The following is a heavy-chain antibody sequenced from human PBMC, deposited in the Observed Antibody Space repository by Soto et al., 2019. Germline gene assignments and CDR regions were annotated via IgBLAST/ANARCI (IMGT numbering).Heavy chain of an antibody. V-gene: IGHV4-34*01. J-gene: IGHJ5*02. CDR1: GGSFSGYY. CDR3: ARGEPRFMEWLLLSEYFDP. CDR2: INHSGST. D-gene: IGHD3-3*01. Sequence: SETLSLTCAVYGGSFSGYYWSWIRQPPGKGLEWIGEINHSGSTNYNPSLKSRVTISVDTSKNQVSLTLSSVTAADTAVYYCARGEPRFMEWLLLSEYFDPWGQGTLVTVSS.